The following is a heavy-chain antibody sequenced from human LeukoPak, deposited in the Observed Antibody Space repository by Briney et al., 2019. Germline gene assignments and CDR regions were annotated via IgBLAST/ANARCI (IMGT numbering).Heavy chain of an antibody. CDR3: AREGSMTARPFVSIDY. Sequence: SETLSLTXTVSGGSIRTYYWSWIRQPAGKALEWIGRIHTSGSTDYNPSLEGRVSMSVDTSKNQFSLKLRSVTAADTAVYYCAREGSMTARPFVSIDYWGQGTLVTVSS. CDR2: IHTSGST. D-gene: IGHD6-6*01. V-gene: IGHV4-4*07. CDR1: GGSIRTYY. J-gene: IGHJ4*02.